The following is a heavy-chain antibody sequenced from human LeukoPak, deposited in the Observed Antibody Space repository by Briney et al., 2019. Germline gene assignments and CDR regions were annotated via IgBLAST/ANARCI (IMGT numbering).Heavy chain of an antibody. D-gene: IGHD2-2*02. J-gene: IGHJ6*03. CDR1: GYTLTELS. CDR3: ATTLYCSSTSCYSYYYYMDV. CDR2: FDVEDGET. V-gene: IGHV1-24*01. Sequence: ASVKVSRKVSGYTLTELSMHWVRQAPGKGLEWMGGFDVEDGETIYAQKFQGGVTMTEDTSTDTAYMELSSLRSEDTAVYYCATTLYCSSTSCYSYYYYMDVWGKGTTVTVSS.